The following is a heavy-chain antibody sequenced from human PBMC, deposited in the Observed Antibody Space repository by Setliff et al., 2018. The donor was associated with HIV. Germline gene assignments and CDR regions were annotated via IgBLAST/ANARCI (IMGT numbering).Heavy chain of an antibody. CDR2: ISAYNGYT. D-gene: IGHD6-19*01. CDR1: GYTFTSYG. J-gene: IGHJ4*02. CDR3: ARFIAVAGRFDY. Sequence: ASVKVSCKASGYTFTSYGITWVRQAPGQGLEWMGWISAYNGYTNYAQKLQGRVTMTTDTSTSTSYMELRSLRSADTAVYYCARFIAVAGRFDYWGQGTLVTVSS. V-gene: IGHV1-18*01.